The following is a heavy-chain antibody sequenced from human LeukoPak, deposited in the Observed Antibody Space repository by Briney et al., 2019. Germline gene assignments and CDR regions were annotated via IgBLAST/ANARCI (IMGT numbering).Heavy chain of an antibody. CDR1: GYTFTGYY. J-gene: IGHJ4*02. CDR3: ARDNGYGSGSYYLIDY. Sequence: VASVKVSCKASGYTFTGYYIHSVRQAPGQGLEWMGWINPNSGGTNYPQKFQGRVTMTRDTSISTAYMELSRLSSDDTAVYYCARDNGYGSGSYYLIDYWGQGTLVTVSS. CDR2: INPNSGGT. D-gene: IGHD3-10*01. V-gene: IGHV1-2*02.